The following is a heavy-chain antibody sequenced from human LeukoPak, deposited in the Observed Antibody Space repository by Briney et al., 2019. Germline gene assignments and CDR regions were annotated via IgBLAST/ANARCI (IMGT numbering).Heavy chain of an antibody. J-gene: IGHJ6*03. V-gene: IGHV3-53*05. Sequence: PGGSLRLSCAASGFTVSSNYMSWVRQAPGKGLEWVSVIYSGGSTYYADPVKGRFTISRDNSQNTVSLQVNNLRTDDTALYYCAKTSLSDASGHYYYMDVWGKGTTVTVSS. CDR1: GFTVSSNY. D-gene: IGHD3-22*01. CDR2: IYSGGST. CDR3: AKTSLSDASGHYYYMDV.